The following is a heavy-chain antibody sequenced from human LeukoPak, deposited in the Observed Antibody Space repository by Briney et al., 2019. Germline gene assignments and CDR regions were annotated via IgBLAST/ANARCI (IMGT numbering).Heavy chain of an antibody. D-gene: IGHD3-3*01. V-gene: IGHV1-2*06. J-gene: IGHJ4*02. CDR1: GYTFTGYY. CDR3: AFWSGYYNFDS. CDR2: INPNSGGT. Sequence: GASVKVSCKASGYTFTGYYMHWGRQAPGQELEWMGRINPNSGGTKYAQKFQGRVTMTRDTSISTAYMEPSRLRSDDTAVYYCAFWSGYYNFDSWGQGTLVTVSS.